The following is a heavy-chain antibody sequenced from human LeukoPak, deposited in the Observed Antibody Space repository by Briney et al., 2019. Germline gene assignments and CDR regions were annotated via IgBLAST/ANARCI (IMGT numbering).Heavy chain of an antibody. Sequence: GGSLRLSCAASGFTFSSYGMHWVRQAPGKGLEWVAVIWYDGSNKYYADSVKGRFTISRGNSKNTLYLQMNSLRAEDTAVYYCARVRSGGWHYYFDYWGQGTLVTVSS. V-gene: IGHV3-33*01. CDR3: ARVRSGGWHYYFDY. D-gene: IGHD6-19*01. J-gene: IGHJ4*02. CDR1: GFTFSSYG. CDR2: IWYDGSNK.